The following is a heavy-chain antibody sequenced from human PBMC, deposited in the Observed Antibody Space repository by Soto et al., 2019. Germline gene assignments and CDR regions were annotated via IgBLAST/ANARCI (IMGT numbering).Heavy chain of an antibody. CDR1: GGSISSSSYY. Sequence: SETLSLTCTVSGGSISSSSYYWGWIRQPPGKGLEWIGSIYYSGSTYYNPSLKSRVTISVDTSKNQFSLKLSSVTAADTAVYYCARAPRGNYGYPSYFDYWGQGTLVTVSS. D-gene: IGHD3-10*01. J-gene: IGHJ4*02. V-gene: IGHV4-39*01. CDR3: ARAPRGNYGYPSYFDY. CDR2: IYYSGST.